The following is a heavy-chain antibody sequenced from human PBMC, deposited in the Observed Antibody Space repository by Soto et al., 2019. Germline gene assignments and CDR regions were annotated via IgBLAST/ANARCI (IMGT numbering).Heavy chain of an antibody. V-gene: IGHV3-30*18. Sequence: HPGGSLRLSCAASGFTFSSYGMHWVRQAPGKGLEWVAVISYDGSNKYYADSVKGRFTISRDNSKNTLYLQMNSLRAEDTAVYYCAKDRPRNRGYDLRHGMDVWGQGTTVTVSS. CDR1: GFTFSSYG. CDR3: AKDRPRNRGYDLRHGMDV. CDR2: ISYDGSNK. D-gene: IGHD5-12*01. J-gene: IGHJ6*02.